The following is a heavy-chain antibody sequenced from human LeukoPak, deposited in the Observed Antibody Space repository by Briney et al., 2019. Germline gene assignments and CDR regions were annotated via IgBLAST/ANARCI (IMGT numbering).Heavy chain of an antibody. V-gene: IGHV3-23*01. Sequence: PGGSLRLSCAASGFTFSSYAMTWVRQAPGKGLEWVSAISGSGGSTYYADSVKGRFTISRDNSKNTLYLQMNSLRAEDTAVYYCATLQSIAARPGYFDYWGQGTLVTVSS. CDR3: ATLQSIAARPGYFDY. D-gene: IGHD6-6*01. CDR2: ISGSGGST. J-gene: IGHJ4*02. CDR1: GFTFSSYA.